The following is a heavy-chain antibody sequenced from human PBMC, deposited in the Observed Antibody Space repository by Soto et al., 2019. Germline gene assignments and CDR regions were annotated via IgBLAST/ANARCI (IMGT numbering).Heavy chain of an antibody. CDR1: GYTFTNYY. V-gene: IGHV1-46*01. CDR2: LNPGGGTT. J-gene: IGHJ4*02. D-gene: IGHD5-18*01. CDR3: ARALPRSSGYSYGALDY. Sequence: GASVKVSCKASGYTFTNYYMHWVRQAPGQGLEWMGILNPGGGTTTYAQRFQGRLTMTSDTSTSTVYMELTSLRSDDTAVYYCARALPRSSGYSYGALDYWGQGALVTVS.